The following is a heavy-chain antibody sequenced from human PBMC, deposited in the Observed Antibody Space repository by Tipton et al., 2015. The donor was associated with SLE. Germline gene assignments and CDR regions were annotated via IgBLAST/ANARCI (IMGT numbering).Heavy chain of an antibody. CDR2: IYTGGNT. V-gene: IGHV3-66*02. D-gene: IGHD2-2*01. J-gene: IGHJ2*01. CDR1: GFTVSSSY. CDR3: AHLPRATHDWYFDL. Sequence: SLRLSCAASGFTVSSSYMTWVRQAPGKGLEWVSVIYTGGNTYYADSVKGRFTISRDNSKNTLDLQMNSLRAEDTAVYYCAHLPRATHDWYFDLWGRGTLVTVSS.